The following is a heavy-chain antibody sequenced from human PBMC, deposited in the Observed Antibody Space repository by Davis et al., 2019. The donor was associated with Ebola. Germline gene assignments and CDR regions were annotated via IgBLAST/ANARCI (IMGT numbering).Heavy chain of an antibody. Sequence: GSPRLPCAASGFTFSGSAMHWVRQASGKGLEWVGRIRSKANSYATAYAASVKGRFTISRDDSKNTAYLQMNSLKTEDTAVYYCTGTTVTSDYWGQGTLVTVSS. CDR3: TGTTVTSDY. CDR1: GFTFSGSA. CDR2: IRSKANSYAT. V-gene: IGHV3-73*01. J-gene: IGHJ4*02. D-gene: IGHD4-11*01.